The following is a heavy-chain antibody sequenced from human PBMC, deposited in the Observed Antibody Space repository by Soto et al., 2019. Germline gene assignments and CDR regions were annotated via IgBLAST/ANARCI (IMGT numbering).Heavy chain of an antibody. CDR2: ISYDGSNK. CDR3: ARDGIAVAGSRWFDP. V-gene: IGHV3-30-3*01. D-gene: IGHD6-19*01. J-gene: IGHJ5*02. Sequence: QVQLVESGGGVVQPGRSLRLSCAASGFTFSSYAMHWVRQAPGKGLEWVAVISYDGSNKYYADSVKGRFTISRDNSKNTLYLQMNSLRAEETAVYYCARDGIAVAGSRWFDPWGQGTLVTVSS. CDR1: GFTFSSYA.